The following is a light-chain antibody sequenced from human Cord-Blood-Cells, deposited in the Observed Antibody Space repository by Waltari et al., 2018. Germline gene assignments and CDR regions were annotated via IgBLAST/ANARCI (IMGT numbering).Light chain of an antibody. CDR3: QQYGSSPS. Sequence: IVLTQSPGTLSLSPGETATLSCRASQSVSSSHLAWYQQKPGQAPRLLIYGASSRATGIPGRFSGSGSGTDFTLTISRLEPEDFAVYYCQQYGSSPSFGQGTKLEIK. V-gene: IGKV3-20*01. CDR1: QSVSSSH. CDR2: GAS. J-gene: IGKJ2*03.